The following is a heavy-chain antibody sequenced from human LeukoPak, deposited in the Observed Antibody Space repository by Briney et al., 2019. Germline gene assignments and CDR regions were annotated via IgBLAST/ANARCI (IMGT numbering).Heavy chain of an antibody. CDR1: GFTFDDYA. Sequence: PGGSLRLSCAASGFTFDDYAMHWVRQAPGKGREWVSLISWDGGSTYYADSVKGRFTISRDNSKNSLYLQMNSLRAEDTSLYYCAKDKFDGSGSYYFDYWGQGTLVTVSS. D-gene: IGHD3-10*01. J-gene: IGHJ4*02. CDR2: ISWDGGST. V-gene: IGHV3-43D*03. CDR3: AKDKFDGSGSYYFDY.